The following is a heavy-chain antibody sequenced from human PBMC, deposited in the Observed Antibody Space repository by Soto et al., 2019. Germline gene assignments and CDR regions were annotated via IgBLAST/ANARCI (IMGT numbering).Heavy chain of an antibody. J-gene: IGHJ5*02. V-gene: IGHV4-59*01. Sequence: SETLSLTCTVSGGSISSYYWSWIRQPPGKGLEWIGYIYYSGSTNYNPSLKSRVTISVDTSKNQFSLKLSSVTAADTAVYYCAREGYSYGYSFDPWGQGTLVTVSS. CDR3: AREGYSYGYSFDP. D-gene: IGHD5-18*01. CDR2: IYYSGST. CDR1: GGSISSYY.